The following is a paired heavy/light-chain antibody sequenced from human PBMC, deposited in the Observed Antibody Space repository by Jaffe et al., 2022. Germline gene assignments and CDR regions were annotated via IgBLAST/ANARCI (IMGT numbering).Heavy chain of an antibody. CDR1: GFTFSSYA. CDR2: ISGSGDKT. Sequence: EVQLSESGGGLIQPGGSLRLSCVVSGFTFSSYAMTWVRQSPGKGLEWVSGISGSGDKTYYADSVKGRFTVSRDNSKNTLYLQMNSLRADDTAVYYCGNSCTGGACQVTTDSYYYHYMDIWGKGTTVTVSS. V-gene: IGHV3-23*01. CDR3: GNSCTGGACQVTTDSYYYHYMDI. D-gene: IGHD2-8*02. J-gene: IGHJ6*03.
Light chain of an antibody. V-gene: IGKV2-29*02. CDR2: EVS. J-gene: IGKJ1*01. CDR1: ESLLHSDGKTY. CDR3: MHGIRLPPT. Sequence: DIVMTQTPLSLSVTPGQPTSIFCKSSESLLHSDGKTYLYWYLQKPGQSPQLLIYEVSSRFSGVPDRFSGSGSGTDFTLKISRVEAEDVGVYYCMHGIRLPPTFGQGTKVEIK.